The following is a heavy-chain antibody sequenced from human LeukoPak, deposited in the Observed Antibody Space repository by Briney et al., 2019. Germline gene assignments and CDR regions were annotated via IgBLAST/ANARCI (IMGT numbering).Heavy chain of an antibody. Sequence: ASVKVSCKVSGYTLTELSMHWVRQAPGKGLEWMGGFDPEDGETIYAQKFQGRVTMTEDTSTDTAYMELSSLRSEDTAVYYCARDLRYSSTDAFDIWGQGTMVTVSS. CDR3: ARDLRYSSTDAFDI. CDR1: GYTLTELS. V-gene: IGHV1-24*01. D-gene: IGHD6-13*01. CDR2: FDPEDGET. J-gene: IGHJ3*02.